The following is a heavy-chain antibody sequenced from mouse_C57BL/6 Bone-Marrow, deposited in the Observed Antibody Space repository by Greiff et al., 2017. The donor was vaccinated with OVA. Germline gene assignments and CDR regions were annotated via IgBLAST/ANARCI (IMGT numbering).Heavy chain of an antibody. Sequence: VQLQQPGAELVKPGASVKLSCKASGYTFTSYWMHWVKQRPGQGLEWIGMIHPNSGSTNYNEKFKSKATLTVDKSSSTAYMQLSSLTSEDSAVYYCARCGYYYGSSYGYFDVWGTGTTVTVSS. J-gene: IGHJ1*03. CDR2: IHPNSGST. CDR1: GYTFTSYW. V-gene: IGHV1-64*01. CDR3: ARCGYYYGSSYGYFDV. D-gene: IGHD1-1*01.